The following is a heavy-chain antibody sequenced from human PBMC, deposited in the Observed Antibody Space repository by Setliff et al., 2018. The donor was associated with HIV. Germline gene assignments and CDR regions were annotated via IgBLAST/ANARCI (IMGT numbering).Heavy chain of an antibody. Sequence: PSETLSLTCSVSGVSISNHYWSWIRQPPGKGLEWIGYIYYSGSSKNTPSLKSRVTISVDTPKNEFSLKLSSMTAADTAVYYCARGIAVAGPYFDYWGQGTLVTVSS. CDR2: IYYSGSS. D-gene: IGHD6-19*01. V-gene: IGHV4-59*11. CDR3: ARGIAVAGPYFDY. CDR1: GVSISNHY. J-gene: IGHJ4*02.